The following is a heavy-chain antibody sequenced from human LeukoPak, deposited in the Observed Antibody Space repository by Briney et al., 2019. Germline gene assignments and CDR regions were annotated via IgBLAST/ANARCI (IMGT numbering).Heavy chain of an antibody. CDR2: ISSSSSNI. Sequence: GGSLRLSCAASGFTFSSYSMNWVRQAPGKGLEWVSSISSSSSNIYYADSVKGRFTISRDNAKNSLYLQMNSLRVEDTAVYYCARCTTGRTFGSLREIKRSREIDYWGQGALVTVSS. V-gene: IGHV3-21*01. CDR1: GFTFSSYS. D-gene: IGHD1-1*01. CDR3: ARCTTGRTFGSLREIKRSREIDY. J-gene: IGHJ4*02.